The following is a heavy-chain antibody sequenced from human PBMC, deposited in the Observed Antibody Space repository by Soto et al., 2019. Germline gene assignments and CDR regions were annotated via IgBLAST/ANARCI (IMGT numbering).Heavy chain of an antibody. Sequence: GGSLRLSCAASGFTFSSYAMSWVRQAPGTGLEWVSAISGSGRCTYYADSVKGRFTISSDNAKNTLYLQMTSLRAEDTAVYDFAKGAWVVPAAISSYYFDYWGQGTLVTVSS. CDR2: ISGSGRCT. V-gene: IGHV3-23*01. J-gene: IGHJ4*02. CDR1: GFTFSSYA. D-gene: IGHD2-2*01. CDR3: AKGAWVVPAAISSYYFDY.